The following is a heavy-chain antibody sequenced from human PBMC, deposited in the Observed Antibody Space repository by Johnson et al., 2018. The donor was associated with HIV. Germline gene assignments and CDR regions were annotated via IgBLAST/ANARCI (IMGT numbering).Heavy chain of an antibody. V-gene: IGHV3-13*01. J-gene: IGHJ3*02. Sequence: VQLVESWGGLVQPGGSLRLSCAASGFTFSSYWMSLVRQAPGKGLEWVSAIGTAGDTYYPGSVKGRFTISRENAKNSLYLQMNSLRAEDTAVYYCAKGRSPRIQLRTWAFDIWGQGTMVIVSS. CDR2: IGTAGDT. CDR1: GFTFSSYW. D-gene: IGHD5-18*01. CDR3: AKGRSPRIQLRTWAFDI.